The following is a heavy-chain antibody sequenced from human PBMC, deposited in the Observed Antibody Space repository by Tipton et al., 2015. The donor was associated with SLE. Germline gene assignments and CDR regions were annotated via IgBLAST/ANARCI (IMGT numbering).Heavy chain of an antibody. CDR1: GGSVSSGSYY. CDR3: ARGYCSGGSCSAYFQH. V-gene: IGHV4-61*01. D-gene: IGHD2-15*01. Sequence: TLSLTCTVSGGSVSSGSYYWSWIRQPPGKGLEWIGYIYYSGSTNYNPSLKSRVTISVDTSKNQFSLKLNSVTAADTAVYYCARGYCSGGSCSAYFQHWGQGTLVTVSS. CDR2: IYYSGST. J-gene: IGHJ1*01.